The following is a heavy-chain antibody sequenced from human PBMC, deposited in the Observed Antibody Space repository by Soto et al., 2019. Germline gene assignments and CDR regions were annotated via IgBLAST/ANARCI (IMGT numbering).Heavy chain of an antibody. CDR3: ASSPTVTTWREIDY. Sequence: SVKVSCKASGGTFSSYTISWVRQAPGQGLEWMGRIIPILGIANYAQKFQGRVTITADKSISTAYLQWSSLKASDTAMYYCASSPTVTTWREIDYWGQGTLVTVSS. CDR2: IIPILGIA. V-gene: IGHV1-69*02. J-gene: IGHJ4*02. D-gene: IGHD4-17*01. CDR1: GGTFSSYT.